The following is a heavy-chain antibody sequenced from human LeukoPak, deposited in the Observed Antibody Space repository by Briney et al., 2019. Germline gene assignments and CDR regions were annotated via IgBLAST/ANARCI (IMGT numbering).Heavy chain of an antibody. CDR1: GGSFSGYY. V-gene: IGHV4-34*01. CDR3: ARGGNYLFDN. CDR2: INHSGST. Sequence: PSETLSLTCAVYGGSFSGYYWSWIRQPPGKGLEWIGEINHSGSTNYNPSLKSRVTISVDKSKNQFSVDLTSVTAADTAVYYCARGGNYLFDNWGQGTLVTVSS. J-gene: IGHJ4*02. D-gene: IGHD3-10*01.